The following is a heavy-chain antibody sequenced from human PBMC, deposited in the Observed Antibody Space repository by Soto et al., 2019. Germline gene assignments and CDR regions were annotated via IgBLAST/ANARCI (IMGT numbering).Heavy chain of an antibody. D-gene: IGHD2-2*01. CDR2: IYHSGST. CDR3: ARACSTQKGNYFYYRMDV. Sequence: QVQLQESGPGLVKPSGTLSLTCAVSGGSISSSNWWSWVRQPPGKGLEWIGEIYHSGSTNYNPSLKSRVTISVHKSNNQFSLKLSSVTAADTVEYYSARACSTQKGNYFYYRMDVWGQGTTVTVSS. V-gene: IGHV4-4*02. J-gene: IGHJ6*02. CDR1: GGSISSSNW.